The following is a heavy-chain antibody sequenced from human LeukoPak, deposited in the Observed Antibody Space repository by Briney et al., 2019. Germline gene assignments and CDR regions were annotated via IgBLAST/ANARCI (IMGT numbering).Heavy chain of an antibody. CDR1: GGSISSYY. Sequence: SATLSLTCTVSGGSISSYYWSWIRPPPGKGLEGIGYIYYSGSTIYNPSLKSRVTISVDTSKNQFSLKLSSVTAADTAVYYCARDRFAYYYGSGAPFVFDYWGQGTLVTVSS. CDR2: IYYSGST. D-gene: IGHD3-10*01. J-gene: IGHJ4*02. CDR3: ARDRFAYYYGSGAPFVFDY. V-gene: IGHV4-59*01.